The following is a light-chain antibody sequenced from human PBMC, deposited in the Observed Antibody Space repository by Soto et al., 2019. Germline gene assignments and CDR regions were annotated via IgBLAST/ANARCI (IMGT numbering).Light chain of an antibody. Sequence: EIVLTQSPATLSLSPGERATLSCRASQSVSSYLAWYQQKPGQAPRLLIYDASNRATGIPARFSGSGSGTDFILTISSLEPEDSAVYYCQQRSNWPVTFGPGTKVDIK. CDR2: DAS. V-gene: IGKV3-11*01. CDR1: QSVSSY. J-gene: IGKJ3*01. CDR3: QQRSNWPVT.